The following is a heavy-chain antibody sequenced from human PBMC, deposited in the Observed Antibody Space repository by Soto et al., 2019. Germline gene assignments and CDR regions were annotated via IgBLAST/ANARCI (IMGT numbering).Heavy chain of an antibody. D-gene: IGHD6-19*01. CDR2: IWYDGSNK. CDR1: GFTFSSYG. J-gene: IGHJ4*02. CDR3: ARDGTSSGWPGAIDY. Sequence: ESGGGVVQPGRSLRLSCAASGFTFSSYGMHWVRQAPGKGLEWVAVIWYDGSNKYYADSVKGRFTISRDNSKNTLYLQMNSLRAEDTAVYYCARDGTSSGWPGAIDYWGQGTLVTVSS. V-gene: IGHV3-33*01.